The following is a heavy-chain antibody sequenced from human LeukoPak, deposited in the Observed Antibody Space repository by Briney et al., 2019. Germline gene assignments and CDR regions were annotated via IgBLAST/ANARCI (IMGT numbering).Heavy chain of an antibody. V-gene: IGHV4-39*07. CDR2: IYYSGST. J-gene: IGHJ5*02. D-gene: IGHD3-22*01. Sequence: SETLSLTCTVSGGSISSSSYYWGWIRQPPWKGLEWIGSIYYSGSTYYNPSLKSRVTISVDTSKNQFSLKLSSVAAADTAVYYCARDLPLDSSGYYYTWFDPWGQGTLVTVSS. CDR3: ARDLPLDSSGYYYTWFDP. CDR1: GGSISSSSYY.